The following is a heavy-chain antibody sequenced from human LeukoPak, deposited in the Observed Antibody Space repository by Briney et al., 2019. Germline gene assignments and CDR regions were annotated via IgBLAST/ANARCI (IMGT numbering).Heavy chain of an antibody. Sequence: ASVKVSCKASGYTFTRYAMNWVRQAPGQGLEWMGMIYPRDGSTSYAQKFQGRVTVTRDTSTSTVHMELSGLRSEDTAVYYCARDQEGFDYWGQGTLVTVSS. CDR1: GYTFTRYA. CDR2: IYPRDGST. V-gene: IGHV1-46*01. J-gene: IGHJ4*02. CDR3: ARDQEGFDY.